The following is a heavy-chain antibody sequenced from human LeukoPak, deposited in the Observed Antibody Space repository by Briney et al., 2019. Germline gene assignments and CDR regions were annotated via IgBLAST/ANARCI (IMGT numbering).Heavy chain of an antibody. V-gene: IGHV4-59*01. CDR2: IYYSGST. CDR3: ARDRSRDHFDY. D-gene: IGHD2-21*01. Sequence: SETLSLTCTVSGGSISSYYWSWIRQPPGKGLEWIGYIYYSGSTNYNPSLKSRVTISVDTSKNQFSLKLSSVTAADTAVYYCARDRSRDHFDYWGQGTLVTVSS. J-gene: IGHJ4*02. CDR1: GGSISSYY.